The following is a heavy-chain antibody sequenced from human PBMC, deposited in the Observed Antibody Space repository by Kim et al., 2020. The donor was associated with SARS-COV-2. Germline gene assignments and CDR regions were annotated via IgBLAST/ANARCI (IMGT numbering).Heavy chain of an antibody. CDR3: ARDQGIQGSPDWFDP. D-gene: IGHD3-10*01. Sequence: GGSLRLSCAASGFTFSDYYMSWIRQAPGKGLEWVSYISSSSSYTNYADSVKGRFTISRDNAKNSLYLQMNSLRAEDTAVYYCARDQGIQGSPDWFDPWGQGTLVTVSS. CDR1: GFTFSDYY. CDR2: ISSSSSYT. J-gene: IGHJ5*02. V-gene: IGHV3-11*05.